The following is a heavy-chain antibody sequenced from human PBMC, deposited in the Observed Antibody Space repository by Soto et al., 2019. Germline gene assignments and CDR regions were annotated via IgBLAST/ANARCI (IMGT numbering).Heavy chain of an antibody. Sequence: GGSLRLSCAASGFTFSSYGMHWVRQAPGKGLEWVAIISYDGSNKYYADSVKGRFTISRDNSKNTLYLQMNSLRAEDTAVYYCAKPGIAAPQLKNWFDPWGQGTLVTVSS. D-gene: IGHD6-13*01. CDR1: GFTFSSYG. V-gene: IGHV3-30*18. J-gene: IGHJ5*02. CDR3: AKPGIAAPQLKNWFDP. CDR2: ISYDGSNK.